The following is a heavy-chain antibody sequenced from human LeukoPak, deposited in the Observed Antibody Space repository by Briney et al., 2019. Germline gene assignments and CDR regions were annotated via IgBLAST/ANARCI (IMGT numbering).Heavy chain of an antibody. D-gene: IGHD2-2*01. V-gene: IGHV3-64D*06. CDR1: EFTFSTYA. J-gene: IGHJ4*02. CDR3: VKGAQVVYSPSFDF. Sequence: GGSLRLSCAASEFTFSTYAMHWVRQAPGRGLEYVSAIGTNGISTYYADSVEGRFTISRDNSKNTVHLQMSSLRAEDTAVYYCVKGAQVVYSPSFDFWGQGTLVTVSS. CDR2: IGTNGIST.